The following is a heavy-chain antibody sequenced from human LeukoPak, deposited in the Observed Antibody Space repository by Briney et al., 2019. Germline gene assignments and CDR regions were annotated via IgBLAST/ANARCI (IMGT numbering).Heavy chain of an antibody. CDR2: ISDSGDRT. V-gene: IGHV3-23*01. CDR3: AKGLGTSGYHDY. CDR1: GFPFSNYA. D-gene: IGHD3-22*01. J-gene: IGHJ4*02. Sequence: AGGSLRLSCAASGFPFSNYAMTWVRQAPGKGLERVSGISDSGDRTYYADSVKGRFTISRDNSKNMLYLRMNSLRVEDTALYYCAKGLGTSGYHDYWGQGTLVTVSS.